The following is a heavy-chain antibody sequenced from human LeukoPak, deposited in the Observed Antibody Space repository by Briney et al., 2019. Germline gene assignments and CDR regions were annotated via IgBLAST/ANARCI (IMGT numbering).Heavy chain of an antibody. CDR1: GLTVSDNY. D-gene: IGHD2-2*01. CDR3: ARGSSSRKSCTSTGCYRSFDY. J-gene: IGHJ4*02. Sequence: PGGSLRLSCAASGLTVSDNYMTWGRQAPGKGLEWVSIIFSDGSTYYASSVKGRFTISRDISKNTLYLQVNSLSAEDPAVYYCARGSSSRKSCTSTGCYRSFDYWGQGTLVTVSS. CDR2: IFSDGST. V-gene: IGHV3-53*01.